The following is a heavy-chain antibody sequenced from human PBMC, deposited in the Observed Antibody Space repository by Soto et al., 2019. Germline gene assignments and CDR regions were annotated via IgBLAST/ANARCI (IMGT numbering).Heavy chain of an antibody. CDR2: IIPIFGTA. CDR1: GGTFSSYA. V-gene: IGHV1-69*06. D-gene: IGHD2-8*01. CDR3: FLTVYAIDRYYYYYGMDV. J-gene: IGHJ6*02. Sequence: GASVKVSCKASGGTFSSYAISWVRQAPGQGLEWMGGIIPIFGTAHYAQKFQGRVTITADKSTSTAYMELSSLRSEDTVLYSCFLTVYAIDRYYYYYGMDVWGQWTTVTVSS.